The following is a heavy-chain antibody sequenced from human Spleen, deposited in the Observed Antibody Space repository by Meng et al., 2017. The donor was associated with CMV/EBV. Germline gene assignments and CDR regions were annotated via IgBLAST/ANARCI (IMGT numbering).Heavy chain of an antibody. CDR3: ARIGSRSE. CDR1: GFTFSSYG. Sequence: LSLTCAASGFTFSSYGMNWVRQAPGKGLEWVSYISSSSSYIKYADSLKGRFSISRDNARNSLYLQMNSLRVEDTAVYYCARIGSRSEWGQGTLVTVS. CDR2: ISSSSSYI. D-gene: IGHD3-3*01. V-gene: IGHV3-21*01. J-gene: IGHJ4*02.